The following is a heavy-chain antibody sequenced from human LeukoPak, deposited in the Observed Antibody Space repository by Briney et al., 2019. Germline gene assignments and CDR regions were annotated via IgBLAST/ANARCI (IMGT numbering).Heavy chain of an antibody. CDR3: ARHYYGFGSLDAFDI. Sequence: GGSLRLSCAASGFTFSSYSMNWVRQAPGKGLEWVSSISSGGSYMYYADSLKGRFTISRDNAKNSLYVQMNNLRAEDTAVYYCARHYYGFGSLDAFDIWGQGTMVTVSS. J-gene: IGHJ3*02. CDR1: GFTFSSYS. CDR2: ISSGGSYM. V-gene: IGHV3-21*04. D-gene: IGHD3-10*01.